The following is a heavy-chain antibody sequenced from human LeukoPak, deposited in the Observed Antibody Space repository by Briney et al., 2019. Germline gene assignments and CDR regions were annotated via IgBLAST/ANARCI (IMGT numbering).Heavy chain of an antibody. D-gene: IGHD3-10*01. Sequence: PSETLSLTCTVSGGSISSHYWSWISQTPGKTLEWVGYIYYSGSTNYNPSLRSRVTISVDSSKNQFSLKLSSVTAADTAVYYCARGSGQWGFDSWGQGTLVTVSS. CDR3: ARGSGQWGFDS. J-gene: IGHJ4*02. V-gene: IGHV4-59*11. CDR1: GGSISSHY. CDR2: IYYSGST.